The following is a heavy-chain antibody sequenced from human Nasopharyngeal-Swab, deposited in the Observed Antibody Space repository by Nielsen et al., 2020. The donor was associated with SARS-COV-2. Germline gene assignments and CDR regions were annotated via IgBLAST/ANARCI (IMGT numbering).Heavy chain of an antibody. CDR1: GYSFTSYW. CDR3: ARQADFWLGYVMALDD. J-gene: IGHJ4*02. D-gene: IGHD3-3*01. CDR2: IYPGDSDT. V-gene: IGHV5-51*01. Sequence: GESLKISWKGSGYSFTSYWIGWVRQMPGKGLEWMGIIYPGDSDTRYSPSFQGQVTISADKSISTAYLQWSSLKASDTAMYYCARQADFWLGYVMALDDWGQGTLVTVSS.